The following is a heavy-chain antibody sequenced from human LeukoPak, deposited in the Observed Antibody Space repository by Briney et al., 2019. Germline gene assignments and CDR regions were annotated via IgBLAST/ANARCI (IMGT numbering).Heavy chain of an antibody. Sequence: PGGSLRLSCAASGFTFSSYTMNWVRQAPGKGLEWVPSISGSSRHKYYADSVKGRFTISRDNAKNSLYLQMNSLRAEDTAVYYCARTANFAVGYYIDYWGQGTLVTVSS. D-gene: IGHD3-3*01. CDR3: ARTANFAVGYYIDY. CDR2: ISGSSRHK. J-gene: IGHJ4*02. CDR1: GFTFSSYT. V-gene: IGHV3-21*01.